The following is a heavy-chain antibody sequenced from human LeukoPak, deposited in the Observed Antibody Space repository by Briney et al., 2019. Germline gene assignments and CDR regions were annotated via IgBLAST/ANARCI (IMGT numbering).Heavy chain of an antibody. CDR3: ARAFNYGFDY. Sequence: GGSLRLSCAASGFTFSTHDMHWVRQAPGKGLEYVSTSGNGGSTYYAHSVKGRFTISRDNSKNTVYPQMGSLRAEDMAVYYCARAFNYGFDYWGQGTLVTVSS. CDR1: GFTFSTHD. J-gene: IGHJ4*02. V-gene: IGHV3-64*01. CDR2: SGNGGST. D-gene: IGHD3-10*01.